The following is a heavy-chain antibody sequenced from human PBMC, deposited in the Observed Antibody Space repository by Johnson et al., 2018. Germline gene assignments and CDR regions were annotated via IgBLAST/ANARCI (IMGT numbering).Heavy chain of an antibody. Sequence: VQLVQSGGGLVKPGGSLRLSCAASGFIFSTYSMNWVRQAPGKGLEWVASISRGSSYIYYADSVKGRFTISRDNAKNSLYLQMNSLRAEDTAVYYCARVSYYCMDVWGKGPTVTVSS. V-gene: IGHV3-21*01. CDR2: ISRGSSYI. J-gene: IGHJ6*03. CDR3: ARVSYYCMDV. CDR1: GFIFSTYS.